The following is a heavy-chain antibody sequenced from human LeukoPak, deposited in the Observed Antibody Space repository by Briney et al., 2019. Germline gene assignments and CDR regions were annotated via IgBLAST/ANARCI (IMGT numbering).Heavy chain of an antibody. CDR3: AWHYFDY. J-gene: IGHJ4*02. V-gene: IGHV3-15*01. CDR2: IKTKTDGGTI. D-gene: IGHD5-24*01. CDR1: GFSLSNAW. Sequence: GGSLRHSCSASGFSLSNAWMSWVRQAPGKGLEWVGRIKTKTDGGTIEYAAPVTGRFTISRDDSKNTLYLQMNSLKTEDTAVYYCAWHYFDYWGQGTLVTVSS.